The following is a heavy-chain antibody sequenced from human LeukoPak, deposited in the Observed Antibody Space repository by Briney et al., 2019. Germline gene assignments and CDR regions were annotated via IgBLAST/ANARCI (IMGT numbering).Heavy chain of an antibody. CDR3: ARDLSGVTGYTYGRGIDY. V-gene: IGHV3-23*01. D-gene: IGHD5-18*01. CDR2: LSGSGGST. Sequence: GGTLRLSCAASGFTFSSYGMSCVRQAPGKGLECVSALSGSGGSTYCADSVKGRFTNSRDNSKNTLYLQMNSLRAEDTAVYYCARDLSGVTGYTYGRGIDYWGQGTLVSVSS. CDR1: GFTFSSYG. J-gene: IGHJ4*02.